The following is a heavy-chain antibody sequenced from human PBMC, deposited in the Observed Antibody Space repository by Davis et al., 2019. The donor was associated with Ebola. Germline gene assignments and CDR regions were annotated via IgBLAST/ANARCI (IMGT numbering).Heavy chain of an antibody. J-gene: IGHJ5*02. CDR3: ARDRDGYNWFDP. V-gene: IGHV1-3*01. Sequence: ASVKVSCKASGYTFTSYAMHWVRQAPGQRLEWMGWINAGTGNTKYSQKFQGRVTITRDTSASTAYMELSSLRSEDTAVYYCARDRDGYNWFDPWGQGTLVTVSS. CDR2: INAGTGNT. D-gene: IGHD5-24*01. CDR1: GYTFTSYA.